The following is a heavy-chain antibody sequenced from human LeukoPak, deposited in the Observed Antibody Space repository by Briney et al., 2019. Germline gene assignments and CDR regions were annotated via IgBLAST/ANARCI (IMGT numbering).Heavy chain of an antibody. CDR2: LNTAYSDT. CDR1: GYTFSSYW. Sequence: ESLMIFCRGAGYTFSSYWIGCGRQMPEKGVEGLGILNTAYSDTRYGPYFQGQVPVSADKSITNAYLQWSGLKALDTAMYYCVRLGDPGSFDIWGQGTLVIVSS. V-gene: IGHV5-51*06. J-gene: IGHJ3*02. CDR3: VRLGDPGSFDI.